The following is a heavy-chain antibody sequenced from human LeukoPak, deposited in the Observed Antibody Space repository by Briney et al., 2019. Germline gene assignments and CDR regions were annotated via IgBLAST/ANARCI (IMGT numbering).Heavy chain of an antibody. CDR1: GFTFSGSG. D-gene: IGHD2-15*01. Sequence: PGGSLRLSCEASGFTFSGSGLHWVRQASEKGSEWVGRIRTKGNKDATSYAASVNGRFTISTDDSQNTAFLHMNSLKTEDTAVYYCTVSGGTYQYWGQGTQVTVSS. CDR3: TVSGGTYQY. CDR2: IRTKGNKDAT. J-gene: IGHJ4*02. V-gene: IGHV3-73*01.